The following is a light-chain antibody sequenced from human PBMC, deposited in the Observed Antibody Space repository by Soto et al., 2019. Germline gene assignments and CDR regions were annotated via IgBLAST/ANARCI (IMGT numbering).Light chain of an antibody. J-gene: IGKJ4*01. V-gene: IGKV1-13*02. CDR1: QGISSA. CDR2: DAS. CDR3: QQFKSYPLT. Sequence: AIQLTQSPSSLSASVGDRVIITCRASQGISSALAWYQQKPGKPPKVLIYDASSLESGVPSRFSGSGSGTDFTLTITSLQPEDFATYYCQQFKSYPLTFGGGTKVEI.